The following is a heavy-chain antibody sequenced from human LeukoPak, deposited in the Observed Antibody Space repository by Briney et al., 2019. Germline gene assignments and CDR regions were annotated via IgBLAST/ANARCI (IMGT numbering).Heavy chain of an antibody. D-gene: IGHD6-6*01. Sequence: GGSLRLSCAASGSTFSSYGMHWVRQAPGKGLEWVAVISYDGSNKYYADSVKGRFTISRDNSKNTLYLQMNSLRAEDTAVYYCATIAAQTFDYWGQGTLVTVSS. CDR1: GSTFSSYG. J-gene: IGHJ4*02. CDR3: ATIAAQTFDY. V-gene: IGHV3-30*03. CDR2: ISYDGSNK.